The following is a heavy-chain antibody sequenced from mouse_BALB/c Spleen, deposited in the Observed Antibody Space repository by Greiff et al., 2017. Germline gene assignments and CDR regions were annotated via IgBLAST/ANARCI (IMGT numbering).Heavy chain of an antibody. CDR2: ISSGGSYT. Sequence: EVQGVESGGGLVKPGGSLKLSCAASGFTFSSYAMPWVRQSPEKRLEWVAEISSGGSYTYYPDTVTGRFTISRDNSKNTLYLEMSSLRSEDTAMYYCARDRDGNYLPFAYWGQGTLVTVSA. V-gene: IGHV5-9-4*01. CDR1: GFTFSSYA. D-gene: IGHD2-1*01. CDR3: ARDRDGNYLPFAY. J-gene: IGHJ3*01.